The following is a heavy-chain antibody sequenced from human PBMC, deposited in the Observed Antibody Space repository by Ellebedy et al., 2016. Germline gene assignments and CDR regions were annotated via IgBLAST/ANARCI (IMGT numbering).Heavy chain of an antibody. D-gene: IGHD6-19*01. Sequence: GESLKISXAASGFTFSSYAMSWVRQAPGKGLEWVAVISYDGSNKYYADSVKGRFTISRDNSKNTPYLQMNSLRAEDTAVYYCARGPSGWYVFDYWGQGTLVTVSS. CDR3: ARGPSGWYVFDY. CDR1: GFTFSSYA. CDR2: ISYDGSNK. V-gene: IGHV3-30*03. J-gene: IGHJ4*02.